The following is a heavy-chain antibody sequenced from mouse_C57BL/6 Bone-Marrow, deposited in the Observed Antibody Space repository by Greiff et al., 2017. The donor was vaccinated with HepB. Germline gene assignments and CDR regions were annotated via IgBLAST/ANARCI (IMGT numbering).Heavy chain of an antibody. CDR2: IDPENGDT. D-gene: IGHD2-2*01. CDR1: GFNIKDDY. CDR3: TRLVWLRSNWYFDV. J-gene: IGHJ1*03. V-gene: IGHV14-4*01. Sequence: EVKLQESGAELVRPGASVKLSCTASGFNIKDDYMHWVKQRPEQGLEWIGWIDPENGDTEYASKFQGKATITADTSSNTAYLQLSSLTSEDTAVYYCTRLVWLRSNWYFDVWGTGTTVTVSS.